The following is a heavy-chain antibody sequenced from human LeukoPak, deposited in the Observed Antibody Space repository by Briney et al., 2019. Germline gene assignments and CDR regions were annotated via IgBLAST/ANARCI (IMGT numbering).Heavy chain of an antibody. CDR1: GGTFSSYA. V-gene: IGHV1-69*13. D-gene: IGHD2-2*01. CDR2: IIPIFGTA. Sequence: SVKVSCKASGGTFSSYAISWVRQAPGQGLEWMGGIIPIFGTANYAQKFQGRVTVTADESTSTAYMELSSLRSEDTAVYYCARDGQYCSSTSCYFDYWGQGTLVTVSS. J-gene: IGHJ4*02. CDR3: ARDGQYCSSTSCYFDY.